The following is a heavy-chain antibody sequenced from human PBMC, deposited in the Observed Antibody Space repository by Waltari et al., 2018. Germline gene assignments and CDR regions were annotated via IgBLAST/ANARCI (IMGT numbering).Heavy chain of an antibody. CDR1: GGSFSGYY. CDR2: INHRGRT. J-gene: IGHJ6*03. V-gene: IGHV4-34*01. CDR3: ARANTIFGVIRTWYYMDV. Sequence: QVQLQQWGAGLLKPSETLSLTCVVSGGSFSGYYWSWIRQPPGKGLEWIGEINHRGRTNYTPSRKSRVTISIDTSKIQFSLKLRSVTVADTAVYYCARANTIFGVIRTWYYMDVWGKGTPVTVSS. D-gene: IGHD3-3*01.